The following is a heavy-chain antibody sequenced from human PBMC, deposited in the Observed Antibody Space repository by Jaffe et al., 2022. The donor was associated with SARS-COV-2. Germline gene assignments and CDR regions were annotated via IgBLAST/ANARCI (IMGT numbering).Heavy chain of an antibody. V-gene: IGHV3-33*01. Sequence: QVQLVESGGGVVQPGRSLRLSCAASGFTFSSYGMHWVRQAPGKGLEWVAVIWYDGSNKYYADSVKGRFTISRDNSKNTLYLQMNSLRAEDTAVYYCAREVRGAYFDYWGQGTLVTVSS. CDR2: IWYDGSNK. CDR1: GFTFSSYG. CDR3: AREVRGAYFDY. D-gene: IGHD3-10*01. J-gene: IGHJ4*02.